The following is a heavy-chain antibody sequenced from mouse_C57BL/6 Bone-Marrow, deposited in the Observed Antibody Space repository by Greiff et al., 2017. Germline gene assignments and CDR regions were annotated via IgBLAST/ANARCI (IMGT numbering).Heavy chain of an antibody. CDR3: ARPDDY. CDR2: ISNGGGST. J-gene: IGHJ4*01. CDR1: GFTFSDYY. Sequence: EVQGVESGGGLVQPGGSLKLSCAASGFTFSDYYMYWVRQTPEKRLEWVAYISNGGGSTYYPDTVKGRFTISRDNAKNTLYLQMSRLQSEDTAIYYCARPDDYWGQGTSVTVSS. V-gene: IGHV5-12*01.